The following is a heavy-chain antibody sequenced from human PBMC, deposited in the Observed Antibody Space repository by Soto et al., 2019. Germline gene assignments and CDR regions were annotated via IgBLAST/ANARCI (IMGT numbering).Heavy chain of an antibody. CDR1: GYTFTSYG. CDR3: ARVEAYSSGWYYYYYGMDV. CDR2: ISAYNGNT. J-gene: IGHJ6*02. V-gene: IGHV1-18*01. D-gene: IGHD6-19*01. Sequence: ASVKVSCKASGYTFTSYGISWVRQAPGQGLEWMGWISAYNGNTNYAQKLQGRVTMTTDTSTSTAYMELRSLRSDDTAVYYCARVEAYSSGWYYYYYGMDVWGQGTTVTVSS.